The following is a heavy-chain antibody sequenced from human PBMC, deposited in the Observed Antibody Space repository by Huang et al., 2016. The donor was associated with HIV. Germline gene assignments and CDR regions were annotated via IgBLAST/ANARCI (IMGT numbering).Heavy chain of an antibody. D-gene: IGHD3-22*01. Sequence: EVQLVESGGGLVQPGGSLRLSCAASGFTFSSYWMHWVRQVPGKGLVWVARINSEGSSSGYADSVKGRFTISRDNAKNTVNLQMNSLRVEDTGVYYCVRDPRIQSWLNYFDYWGQGTLVSVSS. V-gene: IGHV3-74*01. J-gene: IGHJ4*02. CDR2: INSEGSSS. CDR1: GFTFSSYW. CDR3: VRDPRIQSWLNYFDY.